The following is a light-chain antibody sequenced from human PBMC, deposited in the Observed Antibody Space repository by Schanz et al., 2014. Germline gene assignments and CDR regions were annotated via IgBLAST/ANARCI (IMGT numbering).Light chain of an antibody. V-gene: IGKV1-39*01. CDR2: AAS. J-gene: IGKJ2*01. Sequence: DTQMTPSPSSLSASVGDRVTITCRASQSISYYLNWYQQKPGKAPKLLIYAASSLQSGVPSRFSGSGSGTDFTLTISSLQPEDFATYYCQQSYINPRTFGQGTNLEIK. CDR3: QQSYINPRT. CDR1: QSISYY.